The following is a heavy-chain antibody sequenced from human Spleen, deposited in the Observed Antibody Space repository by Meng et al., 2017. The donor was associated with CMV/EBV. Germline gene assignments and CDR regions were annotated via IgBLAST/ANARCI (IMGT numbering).Heavy chain of an antibody. CDR3: ARARINRYSSSSSAVDY. D-gene: IGHD6-6*01. V-gene: IGHV1-2*02. CDR1: GYTFTGYY. J-gene: IGHJ4*02. CDR2: INPNSGGT. Sequence: ASVKVSCKASGYTFTGYYMHWVRQAPGQGLEWMGWINPNSGGTNYAQKFQGRVTMTRDTSISTAYMELSRLRSDDTAVYYCARARINRYSSSSSAVDYWGQGTLVTVSS.